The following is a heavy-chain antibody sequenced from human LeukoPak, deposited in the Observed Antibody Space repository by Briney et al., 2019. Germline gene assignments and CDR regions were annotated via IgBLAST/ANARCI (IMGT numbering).Heavy chain of an antibody. J-gene: IGHJ6*02. Sequence: PGGSLRLSCAASGFTFSSYAMHWVRQAPGKGLEWVSGISWNSGSIGYADSVKGRFTISRDNAKNSLYLQMNSLRAEDTALYYCAKAMGAGYGMDVWGQGTTVTVSS. CDR3: AKAMGAGYGMDV. CDR2: ISWNSGSI. D-gene: IGHD1-26*01. V-gene: IGHV3-9*01. CDR1: GFTFSSYA.